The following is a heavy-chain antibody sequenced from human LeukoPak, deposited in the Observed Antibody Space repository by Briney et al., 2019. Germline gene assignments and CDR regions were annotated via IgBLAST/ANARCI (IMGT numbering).Heavy chain of an antibody. CDR1: GXTFRDSA. J-gene: IGHJ3*01. D-gene: IGHD3-16*02. CDR2: ISFSGDNT. CDR3: ARDIELST. V-gene: IGHV3-23*01. Sequence: GGSPRLSCAASGXTFRDSAMSWVRQAPGKGLEWVSLISFSGDNTYYTDSVKGRFTISRDNSKDTLYLQMNSLRAEDTAIYYCARDIELSTWGLGTMVTVSS.